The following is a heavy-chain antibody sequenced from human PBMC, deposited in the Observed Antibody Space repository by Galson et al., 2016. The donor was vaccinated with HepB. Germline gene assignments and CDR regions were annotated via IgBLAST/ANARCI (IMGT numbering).Heavy chain of an antibody. V-gene: IGHV4-4*07. CDR3: ARATQSVDYYDSSGFPLSYFDY. D-gene: IGHD3-22*01. Sequence: LSLTCTVSGGSMSSYYWRWIRQSAGKGLEWIGRIYPSGSINHNPSLESRVTMSLDASKNQFSLKLSSVTAADTAVYYCARATQSVDYYDSSGFPLSYFDYWGQGTQDTVSS. J-gene: IGHJ4*02. CDR2: IYPSGSI. CDR1: GGSMSSYY.